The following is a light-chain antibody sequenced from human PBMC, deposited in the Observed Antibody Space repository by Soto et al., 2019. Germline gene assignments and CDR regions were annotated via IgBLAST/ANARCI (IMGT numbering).Light chain of an antibody. CDR2: DTS. J-gene: IGKJ4*01. V-gene: IGKV3-15*01. CDR3: QCSNNWTLI. Sequence: VMTHSPATLSVSPGEGATLSCRASQGIDDTLAWYQHKPCQTPRLLFYDTSTRATGFPARFSGSRSATEFLPISNLLHSDESEVYHCQCSNNWTLIFGGGTKV. CDR1: QGIDDT.